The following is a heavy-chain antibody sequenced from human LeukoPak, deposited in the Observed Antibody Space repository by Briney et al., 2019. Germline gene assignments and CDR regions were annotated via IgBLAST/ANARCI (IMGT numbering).Heavy chain of an antibody. CDR1: GLTVSTNY. J-gene: IGHJ4*02. Sequence: PGGSGRLSCADSGLTVSTNYMYWVRQAPGRGLEWVSVVYSGGGTYYADSVKGRFTISRDNSKKRLYLQMNSLRAEDTAVYYCTAGSGGVFDDWGQGTVVTVSS. CDR3: TAGSGGVFDD. CDR2: VYSGGGT. V-gene: IGHV3-53*01. D-gene: IGHD2-15*01.